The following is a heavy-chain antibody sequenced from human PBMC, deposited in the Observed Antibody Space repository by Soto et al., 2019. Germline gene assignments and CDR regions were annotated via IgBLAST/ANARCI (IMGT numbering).Heavy chain of an antibody. Sequence: QVQLVESGGGVVQPGRSLRLSCAASGFTFSSYAMHWVRQAPGKGLVWVAVISYDGINKYYADSVKGLFTISRDNSKNTLYLQMNSLRAEDTAVYYCARADFWSGYAVLRHGMDVCGQGTTVTVSS. CDR1: GFTFSSYA. J-gene: IGHJ6*02. V-gene: IGHV3-30-3*01. CDR3: ARADFWSGYAVLRHGMDV. D-gene: IGHD3-3*01. CDR2: ISYDGINK.